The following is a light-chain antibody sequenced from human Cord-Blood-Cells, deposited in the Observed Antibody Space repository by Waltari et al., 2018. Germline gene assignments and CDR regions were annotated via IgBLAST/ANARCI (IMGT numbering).Light chain of an antibody. CDR1: SSDVGGYNY. Sequence: GSPGQSVTISCTGTSSDVGGYNYVSWYQQHPGKAPKLMIYEVSKRPSGVPDRFSGSKSGNTASLTVSGLQAEDEADYYCSSYAGSNNWVFGGGTKLTVL. J-gene: IGLJ3*02. V-gene: IGLV2-8*01. CDR3: SSYAGSNNWV. CDR2: EVS.